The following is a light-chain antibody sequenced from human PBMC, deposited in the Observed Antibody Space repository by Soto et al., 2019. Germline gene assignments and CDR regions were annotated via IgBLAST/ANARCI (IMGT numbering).Light chain of an antibody. V-gene: IGLV1-51*01. CDR2: DNN. CDR1: SSNIENYY. CDR3: GTYDSSLRDGV. J-gene: IGLJ1*01. Sequence: QSVLTQPPSVSAAPGQKVTISCSGISSNIENYYVSWYQQLPGTAPKLLIYDNNKRPSGIPDRFSGSKSGTSATLDITGLQTGVEADYYCGTYDSSLRDGVFGTGTKVTVL.